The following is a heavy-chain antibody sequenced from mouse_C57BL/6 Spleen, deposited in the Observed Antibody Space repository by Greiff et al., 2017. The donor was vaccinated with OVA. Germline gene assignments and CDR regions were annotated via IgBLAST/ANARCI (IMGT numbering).Heavy chain of an antibody. Sequence: EVKLQESGPVLVKPGASVKMSCKASGYTFTDYYMNWVKQSHGKSLEWIGVINPYNGGTSYNQKFKGKATLTVDKSTSTAYMELNSLTSEDSAVYYCARGGVLNWYFDVWGTGTTVTVSS. CDR1: GYTFTDYY. J-gene: IGHJ1*03. CDR3: ARGGVLNWYFDV. D-gene: IGHD2-14*01. V-gene: IGHV1-19*01. CDR2: INPYNGGT.